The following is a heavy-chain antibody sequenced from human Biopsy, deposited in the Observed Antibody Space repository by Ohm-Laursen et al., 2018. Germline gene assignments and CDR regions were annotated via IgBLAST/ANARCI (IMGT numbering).Heavy chain of an antibody. CDR3: GRAVRNQLLTDP. V-gene: IGHV1-8*01. CDR1: GYTFTSYD. CDR2: LNPVSGNS. Sequence: GASVKVFCKASGYTFTSYDITWVRQASGRGPEWIGWLNPVSGNSNFGQKFRGRVTVTSDTSISTAYMELSGLTSDDTATHYCGRAVRNQLLTDPWGQGTLVTVTS. J-gene: IGHJ5*02. D-gene: IGHD1-7*01.